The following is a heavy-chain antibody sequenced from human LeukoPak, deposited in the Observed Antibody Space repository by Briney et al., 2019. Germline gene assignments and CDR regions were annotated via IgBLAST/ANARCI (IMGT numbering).Heavy chain of an antibody. CDR2: IYYSGST. J-gene: IGHJ5*02. V-gene: IGHV4-59*01. CDR1: GGSISSYY. Sequence: PSETLSLTCTVSGGSISSYYWSWIRQPPGKGLEWIGYIYYSGSTNYNPSLKSRVTISVDTSKNQFSLKLSSVTAADTAVYYCASGLAAAGGVWFDPWGQGTLVTVSS. CDR3: ASGLAAAGGVWFDP. D-gene: IGHD6-13*01.